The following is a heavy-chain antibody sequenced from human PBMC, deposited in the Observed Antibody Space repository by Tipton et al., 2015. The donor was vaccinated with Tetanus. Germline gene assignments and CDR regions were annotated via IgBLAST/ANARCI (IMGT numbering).Heavy chain of an antibody. D-gene: IGHD5-12*01. CDR3: AKDNGRSGYDYDDY. CDR1: GFTFSSYG. V-gene: IGHV3-30*18. J-gene: IGHJ4*02. Sequence: QVQLVQSGGGVVQPGRSLRLSCAASGFTFSSYGMHWVRQAPGKGLEWVAVISHDGSNKYYADSVKGRFTISRDNSKNTLYLQMNSLRAEDPAVYYCAKDNGRSGYDYDDYWGQGTLVTVSS. CDR2: ISHDGSNK.